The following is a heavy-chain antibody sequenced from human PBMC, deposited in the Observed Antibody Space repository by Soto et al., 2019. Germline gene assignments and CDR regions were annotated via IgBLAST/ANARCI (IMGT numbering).Heavy chain of an antibody. V-gene: IGHV4-30-4*01. Sequence: QVQLQESGPGLVKPSQTLSITCTVSGGSISSGDYYWSWIRLPPGKGLEWIGNIHYSGSTYYNPSLKNRVMISVDTSKNQFSLKLSSETAADTAVYYCARAEGDYGMDVWGQGTTVTVS. CDR1: GGSISSGDYY. CDR3: ARAEGDYGMDV. CDR2: IHYSGST. J-gene: IGHJ6*02.